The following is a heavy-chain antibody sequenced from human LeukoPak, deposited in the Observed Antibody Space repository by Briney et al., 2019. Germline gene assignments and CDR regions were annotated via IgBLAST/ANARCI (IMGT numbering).Heavy chain of an antibody. V-gene: IGHV1-69*06. J-gene: IGHJ5*02. CDR3: ASSGISDIAAAGTHWFDP. CDR1: GGTFSSYA. CDR2: IIPIFGTA. Sequence: GASVKVSCKASGGTFSSYAISWVRQAPGQGLEWMGGIIPIFGTANYAQKFQGRVTITADKSTSTAYMELSSLRSEDTAVYYCASSGISDIAAAGTHWFDPWGQGTLVTVSS. D-gene: IGHD6-13*01.